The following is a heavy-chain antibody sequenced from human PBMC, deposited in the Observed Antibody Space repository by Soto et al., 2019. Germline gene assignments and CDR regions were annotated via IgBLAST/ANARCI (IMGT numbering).Heavy chain of an antibody. V-gene: IGHV1-8*01. Sequence: QVQLVQSGAEVKKPGASVKVSCKASGYTFTSYDINWVRQATGQGLEWMGWMNPNSGNTGYAQKFQGRVHKNRNSSISTAYLELSSLRSKDTAVYYCARSDNYDFWSGYYPHYYYYGMDVWGQGTTVTVSS. CDR2: MNPNSGNT. J-gene: IGHJ6*02. CDR3: ARSDNYDFWSGYYPHYYYYGMDV. D-gene: IGHD3-3*01. CDR1: GYTFTSYD.